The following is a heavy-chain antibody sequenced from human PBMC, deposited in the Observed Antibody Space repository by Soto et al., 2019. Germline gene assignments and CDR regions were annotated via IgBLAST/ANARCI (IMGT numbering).Heavy chain of an antibody. CDR2: IFDSGTS. J-gene: IGHJ4*02. V-gene: IGHV4-30-4*08. CDR3: ARGLTTEKVDS. Sequence: SETLSLTCAVSGASIFSGGHCWSWIRHPPGKGLEWIGHIFDSGTSYSNPSLKGRGTISVDTSKNQLSLTLSSVTAADTAVYYCARGLTTEKVDSWGQGTLVTVSS. CDR1: GASIFSGGHC.